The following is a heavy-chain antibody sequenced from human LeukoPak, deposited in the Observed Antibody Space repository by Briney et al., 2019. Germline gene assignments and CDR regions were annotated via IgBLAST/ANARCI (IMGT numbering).Heavy chain of an antibody. CDR2: IYYSGST. Sequence: SETLSLTCTVSGGSISSSSYYWGWIRQPPGKGLEWIGSIYYSGSTYYDPSLKSRVTISVDTSKNQFSLKLSSVTAADTAVYYCASPGYCSSTSCYPYYFDYWGQGTLVTVSS. J-gene: IGHJ4*02. CDR3: ASPGYCSSTSCYPYYFDY. V-gene: IGHV4-39*01. CDR1: GGSISSSSYY. D-gene: IGHD2-2*01.